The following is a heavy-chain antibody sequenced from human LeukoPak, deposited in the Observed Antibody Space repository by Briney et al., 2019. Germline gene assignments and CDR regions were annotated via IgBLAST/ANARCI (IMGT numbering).Heavy chain of an antibody. D-gene: IGHD4-17*01. V-gene: IGHV4-34*01. Sequence: SSDPVSHPCAVYGGSFSGHYWRYIRHPTGKGLVWIGEINHSKRTHYNPSLKSRVTISVDTSKNQFFLKLSSVTAADTAVYYCARGRDYASYGDYSVGPKGGYYFDYWGQGTLVTVSS. CDR1: GGSFSGHY. CDR2: INHSKRT. J-gene: IGHJ4*02. CDR3: ARGRDYASYGDYSVGPKGGYYFDY.